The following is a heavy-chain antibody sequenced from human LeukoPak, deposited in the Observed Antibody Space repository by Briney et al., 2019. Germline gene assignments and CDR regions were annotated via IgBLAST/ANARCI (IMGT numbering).Heavy chain of an antibody. Sequence: ASVKVSCKASGYTFTSYGISWVRQAPGLGLEWMVWISAYDGNTNYAQKFQGRVTATTDTPTNTAYMELSSLRSEDTAVYYCATAVTTDNVDYYYYMDVWGKGTTVTVSS. CDR3: ATAVTTDNVDYYYYMDV. V-gene: IGHV1-18*01. D-gene: IGHD4-11*01. J-gene: IGHJ6*03. CDR1: GYTFTSYG. CDR2: ISAYDGNT.